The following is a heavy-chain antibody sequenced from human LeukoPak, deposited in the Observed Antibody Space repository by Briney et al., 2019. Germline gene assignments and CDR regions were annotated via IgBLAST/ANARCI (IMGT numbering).Heavy chain of an antibody. D-gene: IGHD6-13*01. CDR2: IYYSGST. CDR3: ARQRPAGYYFDY. J-gene: IGHJ4*02. V-gene: IGHV4-39*01. Sequence: SETLSLTCTVSGGSISSSSYYWGWIRQPPGKGLEWIGSIYYSGSTYYNPSLKSRVTISVDTSKNQFSLKLSSVTAADTAVYYCARQRPAGYYFDYWGQGTLVTVSS. CDR1: GGSISSSSYY.